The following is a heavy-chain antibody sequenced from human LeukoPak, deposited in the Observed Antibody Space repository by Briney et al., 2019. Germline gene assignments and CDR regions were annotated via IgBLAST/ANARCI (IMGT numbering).Heavy chain of an antibody. CDR1: GGSISSSSYY. J-gene: IGHJ4*02. CDR2: IYYSGST. V-gene: IGHV4-39*07. D-gene: IGHD1-26*01. Sequence: SETLSLTCTVSGGSISSSSYYWGWIRQPPGKGLEWVGSIYYSGSTNYNPSLKSRVTISVDTSKNQFSLKLSSVTAADTAVYYCVGSYSSYVYYWGQGTLVTVSS. CDR3: VGSYSSYVYY.